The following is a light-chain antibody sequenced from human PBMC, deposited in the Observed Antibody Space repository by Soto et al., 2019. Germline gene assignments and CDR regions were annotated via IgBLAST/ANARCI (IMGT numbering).Light chain of an antibody. V-gene: IGKV1-5*03. J-gene: IGKJ1*01. CDR2: KAS. CDR1: QSISTW. Sequence: DIQMTQFPSTLSASVGDRVTITCRASQSISTWLAWYQQKPGKAPKLLIYKASSLESGVPSRVRGSGSGTEFTLTISSLQPDDFATYYCQQYNNSFGQGTKVEI. CDR3: QQYNNS.